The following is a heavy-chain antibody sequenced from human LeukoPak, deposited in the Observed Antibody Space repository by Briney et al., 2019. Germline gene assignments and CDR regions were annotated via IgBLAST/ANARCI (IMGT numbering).Heavy chain of an antibody. CDR2: INEDGSDK. Sequence: GGSLRLSCAASGFTFSRDCMHWVRQAPGKGLEWVADINEDGSDKYYVDSVKGRFTISRDNAKNSLYLQMNSLTSEDTPAYCCARDFSIYRGYETLDYWGEGTLVTVSS. D-gene: IGHD5-12*01. V-gene: IGHV3-7*01. J-gene: IGHJ4*02. CDR3: ARDFSIYRGYETLDY. CDR1: GFTFSRDC.